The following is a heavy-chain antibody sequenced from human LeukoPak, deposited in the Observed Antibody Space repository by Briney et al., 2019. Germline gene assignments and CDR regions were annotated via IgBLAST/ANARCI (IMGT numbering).Heavy chain of an antibody. J-gene: IGHJ4*02. CDR3: ARHTSTVSGVLTRPYY. V-gene: IGHV4-38-2*01. CDR1: GYSICNGYY. CDR2: IYHSGST. Sequence: SETLSLTCAVTGYSICNGYYWGWIRQPPGKGLEWIGSIYHSGSTYYNPSLKSRVTISVDTSKNQFSLKLSSVTAADTAVYYCARHTSTVSGVLTRPYYWGQGTLGTVSS. D-gene: IGHD3-3*01.